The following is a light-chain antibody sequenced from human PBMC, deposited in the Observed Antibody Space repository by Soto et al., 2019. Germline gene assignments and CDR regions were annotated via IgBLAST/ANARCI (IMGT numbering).Light chain of an antibody. J-gene: IGKJ5*01. Sequence: DIPRTQSPSTLSASVEDRVTITCLASQSISRWLAWYQQKPGKAPKILIYAASSLPSGVPSRFSGSVSGTDFTLTISSLKTEDFATYYCQQSYSTPRTFGQGTRLEIK. V-gene: IGKV1-39*01. CDR1: QSISRW. CDR3: QQSYSTPRT. CDR2: AAS.